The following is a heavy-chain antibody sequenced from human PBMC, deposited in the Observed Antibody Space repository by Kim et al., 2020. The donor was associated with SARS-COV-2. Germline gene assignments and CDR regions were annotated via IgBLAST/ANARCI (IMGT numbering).Heavy chain of an antibody. CDR1: GYTFTSYA. Sequence: ASVKVSCKASGYTFTSYAMNWVRQAPGQGLEWMGWINTTTGNPTYAQGFQGRFVFSLDTSSSTAYLQFSSLKTEDTAVYYCARVWISLGPGGDYYYYYMDVWGKGTTVTVSS. V-gene: IGHV7-4-1*02. J-gene: IGHJ6*03. CDR3: ARVWISLGPGGDYYYYYMDV. CDR2: INTTTGNP. D-gene: IGHD3-3*01.